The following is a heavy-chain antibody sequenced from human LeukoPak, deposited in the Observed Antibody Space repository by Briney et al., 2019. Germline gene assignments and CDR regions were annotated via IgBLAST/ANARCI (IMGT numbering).Heavy chain of an antibody. D-gene: IGHD1-26*01. CDR1: GGSISSSSYY. J-gene: IGHJ5*02. CDR3: AREVVEVSVGATGWFDP. V-gene: IGHV4-39*07. CDR2: IYYSGST. Sequence: TASETLSLTCTVSGGSISSSSYYWGWIRQPPGKGLEWIGSIYYSGSTYYNPSLKSRVTISVDTSKNQFSLKLSSVTAADTAVYYCAREVVEVSVGATGWFDPWGQGTLVTVSS.